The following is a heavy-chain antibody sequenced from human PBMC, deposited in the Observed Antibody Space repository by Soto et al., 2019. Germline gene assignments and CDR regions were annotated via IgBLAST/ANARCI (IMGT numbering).Heavy chain of an antibody. D-gene: IGHD3-3*01. CDR3: ARDGGPYYDFWSGYAPPYYYYGMDV. CDR1: GYTFTSYG. V-gene: IGHV1-18*04. Sequence: ASVKVSCKASGYTFTSYGISWVRQAPGQGLEWMGWISAYNGNTNYAQKLQGRVTMTTDTSTSTAYMELRSLRSDDTAVYYCARDGGPYYDFWSGYAPPYYYYGMDVWGQGTTVTV. CDR2: ISAYNGNT. J-gene: IGHJ6*02.